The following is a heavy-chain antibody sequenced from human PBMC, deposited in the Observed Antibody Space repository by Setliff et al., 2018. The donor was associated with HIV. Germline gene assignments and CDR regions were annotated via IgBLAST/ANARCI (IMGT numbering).Heavy chain of an antibody. Sequence: ASVKVSCKASGFTFSDYYMHWVRQAPGQGLEWMGWVRPYNADKHYAQKFQGRVTMPSDTSISTAYLELSGLTSDDTAIYYCARDRAYCSSGSCYRPLVYYFYYMDVWGTGTTVTVSS. D-gene: IGHD2-15*01. J-gene: IGHJ6*03. CDR3: ARDRAYCSSGSCYRPLVYYFYYMDV. V-gene: IGHV1-2*02. CDR1: GFTFSDYY. CDR2: VRPYNADK.